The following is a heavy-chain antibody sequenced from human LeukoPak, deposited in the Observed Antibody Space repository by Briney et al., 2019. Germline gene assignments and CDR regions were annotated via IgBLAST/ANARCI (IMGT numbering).Heavy chain of an antibody. CDR2: IYYSGST. CDR3: ARSYSRPYYFDY. V-gene: IGHV4-39*07. Sequence: SETLSLTCTVSGGSISSSSYYWGWIRQPPGKGLEWIGSIYYSGSTYYNPSLKSRVTISVDTSKNQFSLKLSSVTAADTAVYYCARSYSRPYYFDYWGQGTLVTVSS. D-gene: IGHD3-22*01. J-gene: IGHJ4*02. CDR1: GGSISSSSYY.